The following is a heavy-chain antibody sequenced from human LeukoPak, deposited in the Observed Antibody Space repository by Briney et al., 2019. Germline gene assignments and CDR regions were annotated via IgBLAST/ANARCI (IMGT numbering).Heavy chain of an antibody. CDR3: ARSRPRKYCSGGSCYSNYFDY. CDR2: ISYDGSNK. D-gene: IGHD2-15*01. CDR1: GFTFSSYA. Sequence: GALRLSCAASGFTFSSYAMHWVRQAPRKGLEWVAVISYDGSNKYYADSVKGRFTISRDNSKHTLYLQMNSLRAEDTAVYYCARSRPRKYCSGGSCYSNYFDYWGQGTLVTVSS. V-gene: IGHV3-30*04. J-gene: IGHJ4*02.